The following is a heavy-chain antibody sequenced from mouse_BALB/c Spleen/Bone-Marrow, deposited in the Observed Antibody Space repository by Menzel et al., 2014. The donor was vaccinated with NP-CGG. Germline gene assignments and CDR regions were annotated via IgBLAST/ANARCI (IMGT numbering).Heavy chain of an antibody. D-gene: IGHD4-1*01. Sequence: EVQLQQSGAELVKPWASVKLSCTASGFNIQDTYMHWVKQRPEQGLEWIGRIDPANGNTKYDPKFQGKATITADTSSNTAYLQLSSLTSEDTAVYYCARWESYAMECWGQGTSITVSS. CDR2: IDPANGNT. J-gene: IGHJ4*01. V-gene: IGHV14-3*02. CDR3: ARWESYAMEC. CDR1: GFNIQDTY.